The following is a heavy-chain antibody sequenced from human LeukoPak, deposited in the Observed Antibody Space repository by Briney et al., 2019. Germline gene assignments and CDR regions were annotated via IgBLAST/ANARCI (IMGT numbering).Heavy chain of an antibody. J-gene: IGHJ4*02. CDR1: GYSISSGYY. CDR2: IYHSGST. D-gene: IGHD5-18*01. Sequence: SETLSLTCTVSGYSISSGYYWGWIRQPPGKGLEWIGSIYHSGSTYYNPSLKSRVTISVDTSKNQFSLKLSSVTAADTAVYYCARVGGYSYALYYFDYWGQGTLVTVSS. V-gene: IGHV4-38-2*02. CDR3: ARVGGYSYALYYFDY.